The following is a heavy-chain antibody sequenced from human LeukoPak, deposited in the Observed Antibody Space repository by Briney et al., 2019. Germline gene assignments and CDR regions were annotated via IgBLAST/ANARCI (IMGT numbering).Heavy chain of an antibody. Sequence: SLRLSCAASGFTFSSYAMHWVRQAPGKELDLVAVISYDGSNQYYADSVKGRFTISRDNSKNTLYLQMNSLRAEDTVFFFQAEDGIRYCSSTSCYPPDAFDIWGQGTMVTVSS. V-gene: IGHV3-30-3*01. D-gene: IGHD2-2*01. CDR3: AEDGIRYCSSTSCYPPDAFDI. CDR1: GFTFSSYA. J-gene: IGHJ3*02. CDR2: ISYDGSNQ.